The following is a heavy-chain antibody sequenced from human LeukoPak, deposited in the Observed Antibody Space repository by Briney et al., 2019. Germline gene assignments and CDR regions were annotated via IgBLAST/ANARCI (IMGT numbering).Heavy chain of an antibody. J-gene: IGHJ6*02. V-gene: IGHV3-74*01. CDR3: ARAGILWFGELVSSYYYGMDV. Sequence: GGSLRLSCSASGLTLSGYWMHWVRQIPGKGLVWVSRITNDGSSTTYADSVKGRFTISRDNAKNMLYLQVNSLRAEDTAVYCCARAGILWFGELVSSYYYGMDVWGQGTTVTVSS. D-gene: IGHD3-10*01. CDR2: ITNDGSST. CDR1: GLTLSGYW.